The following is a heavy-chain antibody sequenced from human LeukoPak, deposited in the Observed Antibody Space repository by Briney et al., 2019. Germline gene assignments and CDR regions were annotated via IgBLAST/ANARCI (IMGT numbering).Heavy chain of an antibody. D-gene: IGHD6-19*01. V-gene: IGHV3-48*03. J-gene: IGHJ3*02. CDR1: GFTFSGHS. CDR3: ARGPSLSGWTDALDI. CDR2: ISSSGSTI. Sequence: GGSLRLSCAASGFTFSGHSMTWVRQAPGKGLEWASYISSSGSTIYYADSVKGRFTISRDNAKNSLYLQMNSLRAEDTAVYYCARGPSLSGWTDALDIWGQGTMVTVSS.